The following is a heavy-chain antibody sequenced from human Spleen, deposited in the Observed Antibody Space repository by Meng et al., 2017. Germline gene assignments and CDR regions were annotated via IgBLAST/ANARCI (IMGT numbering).Heavy chain of an antibody. Sequence: VRRVRPGGGLGEPGGPLRLSCAAFGFSFSSYAMSWVRHAQGKGLEWVSALSGGGFTTYYADSVKGRFAISRHNSKNTLYLQMNSLRAEDTALYYCAKYSYGLGDYLDYWGQGALVTVSS. D-gene: IGHD5-18*01. J-gene: IGHJ4*02. CDR1: GFSFSSYA. CDR2: LSGGGFTT. V-gene: IGHV3-23*04. CDR3: AKYSYGLGDYLDY.